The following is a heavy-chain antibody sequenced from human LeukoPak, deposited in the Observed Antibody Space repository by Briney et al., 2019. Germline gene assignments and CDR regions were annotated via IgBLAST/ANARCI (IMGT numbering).Heavy chain of an antibody. Sequence: PGGSLRLSCAASGFTFSSYAMNWVRQAPGTGLEWVSYISPSSTLIYYADSVKGRFTISRDNAKKSLFLQMNSLRAEDTAVYYCASLASEWELPGGDYWGLGTLVTVLS. CDR2: ISPSSTLI. CDR1: GFTFSSYA. CDR3: ASLASEWELPGGDY. J-gene: IGHJ4*02. D-gene: IGHD1-26*01. V-gene: IGHV3-48*01.